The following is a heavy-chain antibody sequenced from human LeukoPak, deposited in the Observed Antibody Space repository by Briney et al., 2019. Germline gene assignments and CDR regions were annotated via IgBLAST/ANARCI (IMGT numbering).Heavy chain of an antibody. J-gene: IGHJ4*02. Sequence: GGSLRLSCVASGFTFSSYAMSWVRQAPGKGLEWVADIKQDGSEKYFVDSVKGRFTISRDNAKNSLYLQMNSLRAEDTAVYYCARVILWAFDYWGQGTLVTVSS. CDR3: ARVILWAFDY. V-gene: IGHV3-7*01. D-gene: IGHD3-10*01. CDR1: GFTFSSYA. CDR2: IKQDGSEK.